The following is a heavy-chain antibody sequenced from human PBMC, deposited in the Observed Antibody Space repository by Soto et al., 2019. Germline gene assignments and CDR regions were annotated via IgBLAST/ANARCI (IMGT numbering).Heavy chain of an antibody. Sequence: PSETLSLTCTVSGGSISSSSYYWGWIRQHPGKGLEWIGSIYYSGSTYYNPSLKSRVTISVDTSKNQFSLKLSSVTAADTAVYYCARLAVAGTDSHNWFDPWGQGTLVTVSS. V-gene: IGHV4-39*01. J-gene: IGHJ5*02. CDR2: IYYSGST. D-gene: IGHD6-19*01. CDR3: ARLAVAGTDSHNWFDP. CDR1: GGSISSSSYY.